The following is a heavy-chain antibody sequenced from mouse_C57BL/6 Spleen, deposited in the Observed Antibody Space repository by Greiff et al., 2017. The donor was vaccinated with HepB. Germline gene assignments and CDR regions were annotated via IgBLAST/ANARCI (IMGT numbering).Heavy chain of an antibody. CDR2: ISNGGGST. J-gene: IGHJ4*01. V-gene: IGHV5-12*01. CDR3: ARHEELRAMDY. CDR1: GFTFSDYY. Sequence: EVHLVESGGGLVQPGGSLKLSCAASGFTFSDYYMYWVRQTPEKRLEWVAYISNGGGSTYYPDTVKGRFTISSDNAKNTLYLQMSRLKSEDTAMYYCARHEELRAMDYWGQGTSVTVSS.